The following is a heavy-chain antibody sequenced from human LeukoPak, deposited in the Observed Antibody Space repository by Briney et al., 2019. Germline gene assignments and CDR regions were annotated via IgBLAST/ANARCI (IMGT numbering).Heavy chain of an antibody. J-gene: IGHJ3*02. V-gene: IGHV5-51*01. CDR3: ARHESGWPWGAFYI. CDR1: GYSFTSYW. D-gene: IGHD6-19*01. Sequence: GESLKISCKGSGYSFTSYWIDWVRQMPGKGLEWVGIIYPGDSDTRYSPYFQGHVTIPAAKSISTAYLQWSSLKASDTAMYSCARHESGWPWGAFYIWGQGTIVTVSS. CDR2: IYPGDSDT.